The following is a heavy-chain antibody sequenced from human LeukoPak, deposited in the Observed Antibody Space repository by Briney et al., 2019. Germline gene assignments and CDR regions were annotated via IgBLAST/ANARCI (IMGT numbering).Heavy chain of an antibody. J-gene: IGHJ4*02. V-gene: IGHV3-7*03. CDR2: IKSDGSEK. CDR1: GLTFSGHW. D-gene: IGHD2-2*01. Sequence: GGSLRLSCTASGLTFSGHWMSWVRQTPGRGLEWVANIKSDGSEKYYVDSVGGRFTISRDDAQNSLYLQMNSLRAEDTAVYYCARGASNLAYRGQGTLVTVS. CDR3: ARGASNLAY.